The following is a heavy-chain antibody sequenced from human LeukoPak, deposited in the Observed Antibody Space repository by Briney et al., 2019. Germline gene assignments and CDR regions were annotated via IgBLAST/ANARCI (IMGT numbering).Heavy chain of an antibody. D-gene: IGHD3-3*01. CDR3: ARDRYDFWSGYYRTDAFDI. J-gene: IGHJ3*02. Sequence: PGGSLRLSCAASGFTFSSYGMNWVRQAPGKGLEWVSSISSSSSYIYYADSVKGRFTISRDNAKNSLYLQMNSLRAEDTAVYYCARDRYDFWSGYYRTDAFDIWGQGTMVTVSS. CDR2: ISSSSSYI. CDR1: GFTFSSYG. V-gene: IGHV3-21*01.